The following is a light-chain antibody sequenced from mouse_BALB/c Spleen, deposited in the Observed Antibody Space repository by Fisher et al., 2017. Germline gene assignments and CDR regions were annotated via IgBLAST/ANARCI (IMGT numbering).Light chain of an antibody. CDR3: QQYHSYPPT. CDR2: GTS. J-gene: IGKJ5*01. V-gene: IGKV4-61*01. CDR1: SSVSY. Sequence: IVMTQTTAILSASPGEKVTMTCSASSSVSYMYRYQQKPGSSPKPWIYGTSNLASGVPARFSGSGSGTSYSLTISSMEAEDAATYYCQQYHSYPPTFGAGTKLELK.